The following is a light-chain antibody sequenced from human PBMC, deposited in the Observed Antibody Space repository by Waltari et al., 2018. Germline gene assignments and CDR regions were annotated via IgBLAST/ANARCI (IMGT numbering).Light chain of an antibody. CDR3: RHHVRLPAT. V-gene: IGKV3-20*01. CDR2: GAY. CDR1: QIVNTY. Sequence: FLLTHSPGTLSLSPGERATLPCRASQIVNTYLAWYQQNPGQAPRLLIYGAYTRAAGIPDRFSGSGFGTDFRLTISRLEAEDFAVYYCRHHVRLPATFGQGTKVEIK. J-gene: IGKJ1*01.